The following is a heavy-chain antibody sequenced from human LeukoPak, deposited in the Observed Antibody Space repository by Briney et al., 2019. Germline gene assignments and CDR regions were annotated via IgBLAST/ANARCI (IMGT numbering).Heavy chain of an antibody. CDR3: AREAVAAAEVDY. Sequence: SEALSLTCTVSGGTISSYYWTWIRQPPGKGLEWMGYIYYTGSTSYNPSLKSRVTISMDTSKNQFSLKLSSVTAADTAVYYCAREAVAAAEVDYWGQGTLVTVSS. CDR1: GGTISSYY. D-gene: IGHD6-13*01. J-gene: IGHJ4*02. V-gene: IGHV4-59*12. CDR2: IYYTGST.